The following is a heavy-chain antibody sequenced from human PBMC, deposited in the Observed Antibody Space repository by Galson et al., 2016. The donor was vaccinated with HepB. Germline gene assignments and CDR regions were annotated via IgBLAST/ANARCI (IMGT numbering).Heavy chain of an antibody. J-gene: IGHJ4*02. D-gene: IGHD2-2*01. CDR1: GYTFTSHD. CDR3: ARFPPPIRAQYCTIPTCYDY. CDR2: MNPNSGNT. Sequence: SVKVSCKASGYTFTSHDIHWVRQATGQGLEWMGWMNPNSGNTGYAQNFQGRVTMTRNTSIKTAYMEVRNLRSDDTAVYFCARFPPPIRAQYCTIPTCYDYWGQGTLVAVSS. V-gene: IGHV1-8*01.